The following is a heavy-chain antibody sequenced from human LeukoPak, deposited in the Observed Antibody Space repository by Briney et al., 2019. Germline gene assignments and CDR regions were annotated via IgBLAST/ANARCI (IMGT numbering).Heavy chain of an antibody. V-gene: IGHV1-2*02. D-gene: IGHD6-19*01. J-gene: IGHJ4*02. Sequence: ASVKVSCKASGYTFTDYYIHWVRQTPGQGLELMGWIHSKTGGATYAQKFQGRVTMTRDTSTSTVQMELSSLKSDDTAVYYCARDRGEQWLTQRNYYFDYWGQGSLVTVSS. CDR1: GYTFTDYY. CDR2: IHSKTGGA. CDR3: ARDRGEQWLTQRNYYFDY.